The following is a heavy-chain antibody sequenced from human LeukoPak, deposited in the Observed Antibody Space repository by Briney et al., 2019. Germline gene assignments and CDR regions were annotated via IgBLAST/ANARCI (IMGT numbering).Heavy chain of an antibody. CDR3: ARDLSTTVTVYDYYGMDV. D-gene: IGHD4-17*01. J-gene: IGHJ6*02. V-gene: IGHV1-2*02. CDR2: INPHSGGT. CDR1: GYTFTGYY. Sequence: GASVKVSCKASGYTFTGYYMHWVRQAPGQGLEWMGWINPHSGGTNYAQKFQGRVTMTRDTSISTAYMELSRLRSDDTAVYYCARDLSTTVTVYDYYGMDVWGQGTTVTVSS.